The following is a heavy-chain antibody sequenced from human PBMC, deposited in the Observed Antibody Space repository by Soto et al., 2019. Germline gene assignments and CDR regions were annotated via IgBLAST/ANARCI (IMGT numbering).Heavy chain of an antibody. J-gene: IGHJ4*02. CDR2: INHSGST. Sequence: ETLSLTFAVYGGSFSGYYWSWIRQPPGKGLEWIGEINHSGSTNYNPSLKSRVTISVDTSKNQFSLKLSSVTAADTAVYYCARVRVRELGLRGYYFDYWGQGTPVTVSS. D-gene: IGHD5-12*01. CDR3: ARVRVRELGLRGYYFDY. V-gene: IGHV4-34*01. CDR1: GGSFSGYY.